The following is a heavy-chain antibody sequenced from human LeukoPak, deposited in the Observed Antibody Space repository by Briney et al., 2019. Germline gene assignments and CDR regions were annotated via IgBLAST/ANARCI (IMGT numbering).Heavy chain of an antibody. V-gene: IGHV4-61*01. J-gene: IGHJ4*02. CDR2: IYYTGST. Sequence: PSETLSLTCTVSGASVSSASYWSWIRQPPGKGLEWIGYIYYTGSTNYNPSLKSRVTISVDTSKNQFSLKLSSVTAADTAVYYCARYYTSSSGLDYWGQGTLVTVSS. CDR1: GASVSSASY. D-gene: IGHD6-6*01. CDR3: ARYYTSSSGLDY.